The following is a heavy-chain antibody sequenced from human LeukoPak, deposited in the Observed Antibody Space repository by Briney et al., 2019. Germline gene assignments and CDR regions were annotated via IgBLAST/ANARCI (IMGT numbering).Heavy chain of an antibody. CDR3: MSAHGY. V-gene: IGHV3-7*01. CDR1: GYSFSTNM. CDR2: ILPGGKES. J-gene: IGHJ4*02. Sequence: GGSLRLSCVVSGYSFSTNMMTWVRQAPGKGLEWVATILPGGKESYRVDSVKGRFTISRDNAKNSLFLQMNSLRVDDTAVYYCMSAHGYWGQGTLVTVSP.